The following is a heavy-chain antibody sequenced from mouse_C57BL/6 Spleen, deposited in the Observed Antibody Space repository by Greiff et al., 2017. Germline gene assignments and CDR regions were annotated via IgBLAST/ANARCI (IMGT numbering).Heavy chain of an antibody. CDR3: ARPGSSYDYAMDY. CDR1: GFTFSDYG. CDR2: ISSGSSTI. Sequence: VQLKQSGGGLVKPGGSLKLSCAASGFTFSDYGMHWVRQAPEKGLEWVAYISSGSSTIYYADTVKGRFTISRDNAKNTLFLQMTSLRSEDTAMYYCARPGSSYDYAMDYWGQGTSVTVSS. J-gene: IGHJ4*01. D-gene: IGHD1-1*01. V-gene: IGHV5-17*01.